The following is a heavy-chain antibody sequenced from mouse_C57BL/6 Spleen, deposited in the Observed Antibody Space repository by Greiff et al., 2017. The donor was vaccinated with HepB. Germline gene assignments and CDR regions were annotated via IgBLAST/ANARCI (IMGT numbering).Heavy chain of an antibody. D-gene: IGHD1-1*01. Sequence: QVQLQQSGAELVRPGTSVKMSCKASGYTFTNYWLGWAKQRPGHGLEWIGDIYPGGGYTNYNEKFKGKATLTADKSSSTAYMQCSSLTSEDSAIYYCARLRPKVVFDYWGQGTTLTVSS. V-gene: IGHV1-63*01. CDR2: IYPGGGYT. J-gene: IGHJ2*01. CDR3: ARLRPKVVFDY. CDR1: GYTFTNYW.